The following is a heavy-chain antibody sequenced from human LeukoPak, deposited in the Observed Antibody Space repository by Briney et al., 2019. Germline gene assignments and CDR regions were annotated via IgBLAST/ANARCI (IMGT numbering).Heavy chain of an antibody. CDR1: GGSISSSNW. V-gene: IGHV4-4*02. D-gene: IGHD3-3*01. Sequence: SETLSLTCTVSGGSISSSNWWSWVRQPPGKGLEWIGEIYHSGSTNYNPSLKSRVTISVDKSKNQFSLKLSSVTAADTAVYYCARRFLEWSLAIDYWGQGTLVTVSS. CDR3: ARRFLEWSLAIDY. J-gene: IGHJ4*02. CDR2: IYHSGST.